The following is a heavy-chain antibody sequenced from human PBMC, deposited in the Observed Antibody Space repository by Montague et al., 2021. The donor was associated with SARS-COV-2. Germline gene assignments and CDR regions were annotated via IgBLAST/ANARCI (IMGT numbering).Heavy chain of an antibody. CDR1: GGSISSGTW. D-gene: IGHD1-26*01. CDR3: ARLSSDIGGYFWFDP. V-gene: IGHV4-4*02. Sequence: SETLSLTCAVSGGSISSGTWWTWVRQPPGKGLEWIGEISHSGGTNYNPSLKSRVTTSVDKSKNQFSLNLNSVTAADTAVYYCARLSSDIGGYFWFDPWGQGTLVSVSP. CDR2: ISHSGGT. J-gene: IGHJ5*02.